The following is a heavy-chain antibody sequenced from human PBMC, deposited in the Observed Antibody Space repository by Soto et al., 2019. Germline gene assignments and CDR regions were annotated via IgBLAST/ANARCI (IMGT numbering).Heavy chain of an antibody. Sequence: EVQLVESGGGLVQPGGSLRLSCVDSGFTFSSYWMSWVRQAPVKGLEWVGNIKQDGSEENYVDSVKGRFTISRDNAKNSMYLQMNSLRVEDTAVYYCARIAASGRGWDVWGHGTTVVVSS. CDR1: GFTFSSYW. CDR3: ARIAASGRGWDV. CDR2: IKQDGSEE. D-gene: IGHD6-13*01. J-gene: IGHJ6*02. V-gene: IGHV3-7*01.